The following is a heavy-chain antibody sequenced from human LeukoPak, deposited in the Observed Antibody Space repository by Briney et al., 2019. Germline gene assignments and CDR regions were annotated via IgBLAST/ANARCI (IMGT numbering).Heavy chain of an antibody. V-gene: IGHV4-39*07. Sequence: SSGTLSLTCTVSGGSISSSSYYWGWIRQPPGKGLEWIGSIYYSGSTYYNPSLKSRVTISVDTSKNQFSLKLSSVTAADTAVYYCARVRVHSTGYYSIRLGGPTNFDYWGQGTLVTVSS. CDR2: IYYSGST. J-gene: IGHJ4*02. D-gene: IGHD3-9*01. CDR3: ARVRVHSTGYYSIRLGGPTNFDY. CDR1: GGSISSSSYY.